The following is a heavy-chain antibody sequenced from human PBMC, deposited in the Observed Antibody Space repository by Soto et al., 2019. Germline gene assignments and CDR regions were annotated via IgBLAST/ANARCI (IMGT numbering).Heavy chain of an antibody. CDR2: IYYSGST. CDR1: GCC. Sequence: GCCCIIIRQHPGKGLEWIGYIYYSGSTYYNPSLKSRVTISVDTSKNQFSLKLSSVTAADTAVYNCASTTTASTNPAYWRQGTPDPVFS. J-gene: IGHJ4*02. D-gene: IGHD4-17*01. V-gene: IGHV4-31*02. CDR3: ASTTTASTNPAY.